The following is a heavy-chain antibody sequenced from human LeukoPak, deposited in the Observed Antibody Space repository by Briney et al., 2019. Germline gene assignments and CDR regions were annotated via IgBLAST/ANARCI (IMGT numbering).Heavy chain of an antibody. CDR2: IYTSGST. Sequence: SETLSLTCTVSGGSIAGTSFYWSWIRQPAGKGLEWIGRIYTSGSTNYNPSLKSRVTISLDTSKNQFSLKLSSVTAADTAVYYCARLIWFGSASDIWGQGTIVTVSS. CDR1: GGSIAGTSFY. D-gene: IGHD3-10*01. V-gene: IGHV4-61*02. J-gene: IGHJ3*02. CDR3: ARLIWFGSASDI.